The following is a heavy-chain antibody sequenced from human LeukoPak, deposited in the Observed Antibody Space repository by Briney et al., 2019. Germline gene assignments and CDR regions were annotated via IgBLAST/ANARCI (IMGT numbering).Heavy chain of an antibody. CDR1: GFTFSSYA. CDR3: ARVRPKPRNFYDFWSGAFDY. D-gene: IGHD3-3*01. Sequence: PGGSLRLSCAASGFTFSSYAMSWVRQAPGKGLEWVSAISGSGGSTYYADSVKGRFTISRDNSKNTLYLQMNSLRAEDTAVYYCARVRPKPRNFYDFWSGAFDYWGQGTLVTVSS. V-gene: IGHV3-23*01. CDR2: ISGSGGST. J-gene: IGHJ4*02.